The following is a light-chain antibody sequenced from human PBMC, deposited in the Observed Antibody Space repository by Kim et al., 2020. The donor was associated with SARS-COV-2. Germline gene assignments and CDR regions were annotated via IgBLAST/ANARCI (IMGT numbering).Light chain of an antibody. CDR1: DVGSKS. J-gene: IGLJ2*01. CDR2: YTG. Sequence: PGKPSRFTCRGNDVGSKSVHWYQKHPGQAGLLFIYYTGARPSGIKARFSGSNSANTATLTISRVEAGDEADYYCQVWDSDSDHAVFGGGTQLTVL. V-gene: IGLV3-21*04. CDR3: QVWDSDSDHAV.